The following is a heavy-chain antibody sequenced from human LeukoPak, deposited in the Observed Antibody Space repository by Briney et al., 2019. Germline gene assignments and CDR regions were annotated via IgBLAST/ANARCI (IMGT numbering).Heavy chain of an antibody. D-gene: IGHD6-13*01. CDR2: INPNSGGT. CDR3: ARDDGAGKDY. V-gene: IGHV1-2*02. Sequence: ASVKVSCKASGYTFTGYYMHWARRAPGQGLEWMGWINPNSGGTNYAQKFQGRVTMTRDTSINTAYMEVSRLKSDDTAVYYCARDDGAGKDYWGQGTLVTVSS. J-gene: IGHJ4*02. CDR1: GYTFTGYY.